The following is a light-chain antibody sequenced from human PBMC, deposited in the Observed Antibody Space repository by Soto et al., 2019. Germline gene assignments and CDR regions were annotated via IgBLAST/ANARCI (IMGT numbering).Light chain of an antibody. CDR2: GAS. Sequence: EIVLTQSPGTLSLSPGDRATLYCRASQSASSSDLAWYQQNPGQAPRLLIYGASNKATGIPDRFSGSGSGTGFTLTIRSREPADFAVYFCQQFGGSLWTFGQGTKVEIK. CDR1: QSASSSD. V-gene: IGKV3-20*01. J-gene: IGKJ1*01. CDR3: QQFGGSLWT.